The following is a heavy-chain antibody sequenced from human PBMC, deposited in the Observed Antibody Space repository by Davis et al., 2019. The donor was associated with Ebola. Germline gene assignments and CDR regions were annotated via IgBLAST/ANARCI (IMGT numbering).Heavy chain of an antibody. Sequence: GESLKISCGASGFTFNSYWMHWVRQVPGKGLVWVSRINTDGSSTTYADSVKGRFTISRDNAKNTLYLQMNSLRGGDTAVYYCARESGSWSGYDFDHWGQGVLVTVSS. CDR3: ARESGSWSGYDFDH. CDR1: GFTFNSYW. CDR2: INTDGSST. D-gene: IGHD6-13*01. V-gene: IGHV3-74*01. J-gene: IGHJ4*02.